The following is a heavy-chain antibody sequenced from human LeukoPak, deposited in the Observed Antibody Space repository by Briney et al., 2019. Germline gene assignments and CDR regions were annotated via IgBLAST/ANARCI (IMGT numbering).Heavy chain of an antibody. V-gene: IGHV3-74*01. D-gene: IGHD5-12*01. J-gene: IGHJ4*02. CDR2: INGDGRNI. CDR1: GFTFSSYW. Sequence: GGSLRLSCVASGFTFSSYWMQWVRQDPRKGLVWVSRINGDGRNINYADSVRGRFTISRDNAKNTLYLQMNTLRVEDTAVYYCAKDRGYSGYENWGQGTLVTVSS. CDR3: AKDRGYSGYEN.